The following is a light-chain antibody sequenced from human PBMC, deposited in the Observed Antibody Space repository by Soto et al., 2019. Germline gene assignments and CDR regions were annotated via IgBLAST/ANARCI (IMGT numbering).Light chain of an antibody. J-gene: IGLJ2*01. CDR1: SSDVGGYNY. CDR2: DVS. CDR3: SSYTRSSTQGVV. Sequence: QSALTQPASVSGSPGQSITISCTGTSSDVGGYNYVSWYQQHPGKAPKLMIYDVSNRPSGVSNRFSGSKSGNTASLTISGLQAEDEADYYCSSYTRSSTQGVVFGGGTKLTVL. V-gene: IGLV2-14*01.